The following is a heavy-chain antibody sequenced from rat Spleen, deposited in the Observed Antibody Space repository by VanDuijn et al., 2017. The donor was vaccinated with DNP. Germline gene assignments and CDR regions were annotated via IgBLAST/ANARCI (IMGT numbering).Heavy chain of an antibody. V-gene: IGHV5S10*01. CDR3: ARVQLGYYALDA. J-gene: IGHJ4*01. CDR2: ISYDGGIT. Sequence: EVQLVESGGGLVQPGNSLKLSCTASGFTFSDYNMAWVRQAPKKGLEWVAYISYDGGITAYGDSVKGRFTISRDNAKSTLYLQMDSLRSEETATYYCARVQLGYYALDAWGQGTSVTVSS. D-gene: IGHD5-1*01. CDR1: GFTFSDYN.